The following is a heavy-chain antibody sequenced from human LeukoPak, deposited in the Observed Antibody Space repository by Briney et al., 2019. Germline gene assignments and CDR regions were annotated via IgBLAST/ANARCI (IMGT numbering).Heavy chain of an antibody. D-gene: IGHD3-10*01. CDR3: ARGRARFGELFPDY. Sequence: ASVKVSCKASGYTFTGYYMHWVRQAPGQGLEWTGWINPNSGGTNYAQKFQGWVTMTRDTSISTAYMELSRLRSDDTAVYYCARGRARFGELFPDYWGQGTLVTVSS. J-gene: IGHJ4*02. V-gene: IGHV1-2*04. CDR1: GYTFTGYY. CDR2: INPNSGGT.